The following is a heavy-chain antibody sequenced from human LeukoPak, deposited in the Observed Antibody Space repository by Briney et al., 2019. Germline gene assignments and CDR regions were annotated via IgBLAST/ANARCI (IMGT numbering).Heavy chain of an antibody. CDR3: ASPIPEGDIVVVPAAIRGEAFDI. J-gene: IGHJ3*02. Sequence: ASVKVSCKASGYTFTSYGISWVRQAPGQGLEWMGWISAYNGNTNYAQKLQGRVTMTTDTSTRTAYMELRSLRSDDTAVYYCASPIPEGDIVVVPAAIRGEAFDIWGQGTMVTVSS. V-gene: IGHV1-18*01. CDR1: GYTFTSYG. CDR2: ISAYNGNT. D-gene: IGHD2-2*01.